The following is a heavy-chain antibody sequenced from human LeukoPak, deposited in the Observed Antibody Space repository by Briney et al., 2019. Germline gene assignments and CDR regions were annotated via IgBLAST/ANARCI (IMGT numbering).Heavy chain of an antibody. CDR3: ARHRGNYYGSGSYSDY. D-gene: IGHD3-10*01. CDR1: GGSISSYY. Sequence: SETLSLTCTVSGGSISSYYWSWIRQPPGKGLEWIGNIYYSGSTNYNPSLKSRVTISVDTSKNQFSLKLSSVTAADTAVYYCARHRGNYYGSGSYSDYWGQGTLVTVSS. J-gene: IGHJ4*02. V-gene: IGHV4-59*08. CDR2: IYYSGST.